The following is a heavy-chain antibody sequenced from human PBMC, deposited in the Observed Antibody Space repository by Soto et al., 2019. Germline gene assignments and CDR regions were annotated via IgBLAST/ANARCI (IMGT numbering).Heavy chain of an antibody. V-gene: IGHV4-34*01. CDR3: ARGDRSNWFDP. CDR2: INHSGST. J-gene: IGHJ5*02. Sequence: SDTLSLTCAVYGGSFSGYYWSWIRQPPGKGLEWIGEINHSGSTNYNPSLKSRVTISVDTSKNQFSLKLSSVTAADTAVYYCARGDRSNWFDPWGQGTLVTVSS. CDR1: GGSFSGYY.